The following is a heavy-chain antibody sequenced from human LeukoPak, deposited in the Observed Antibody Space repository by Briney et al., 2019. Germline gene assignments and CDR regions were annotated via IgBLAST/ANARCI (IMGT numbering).Heavy chain of an antibody. V-gene: IGHV3-30*19. CDR3: ARGSGYSYGFTGRERTKSRLDY. CDR2: ISYDGSNK. CDR1: ELTFSNYG. D-gene: IGHD5-18*01. J-gene: IGHJ4*02. Sequence: PGGSLRLSCSASELTFSNYGMHWVRQAPGKGLEWVAVISYDGSNKYYADSVKGRFTISRDNSKNTLYLQMNSLRAEDTAVYYCARGSGYSYGFTGRERTKSRLDYWGQGTLVTVSS.